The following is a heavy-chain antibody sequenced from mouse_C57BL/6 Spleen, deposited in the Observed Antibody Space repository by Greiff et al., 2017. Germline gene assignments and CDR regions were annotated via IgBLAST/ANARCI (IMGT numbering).Heavy chain of an antibody. D-gene: IGHD1-1*01. CDR3: APYGSGYHLDY. Sequence: QVQLQQSGAELARPGASVKLSCKASGYTFTSYGISWVKQRTGQGLEWIGEIYPRSGNTYYNEKFKGKAILTADKSSSTAYMELRSLTSEDPAVFVCAPYGSGYHLDYWSQGTTLTVSS. J-gene: IGHJ2*01. CDR1: GYTFTSYG. CDR2: IYPRSGNT. V-gene: IGHV1-81*01.